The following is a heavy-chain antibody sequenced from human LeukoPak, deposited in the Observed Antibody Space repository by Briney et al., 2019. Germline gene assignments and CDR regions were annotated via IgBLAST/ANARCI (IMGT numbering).Heavy chain of an antibody. D-gene: IGHD5-18*01. CDR2: IKLDGSEK. Sequence: GGSLRLSCVASGFTFGKYWMSWVRQAPGKGLEWVANIKLDGSEKNYVDSVKGRFTISRDNTKNSLYLQMNSLRAEDTAVYYCARSSGGYSYGYSFDYWGQGTLVTVSS. CDR3: ARSSGGYSYGYSFDY. CDR1: GFTFGKYW. J-gene: IGHJ4*02. V-gene: IGHV3-7*03.